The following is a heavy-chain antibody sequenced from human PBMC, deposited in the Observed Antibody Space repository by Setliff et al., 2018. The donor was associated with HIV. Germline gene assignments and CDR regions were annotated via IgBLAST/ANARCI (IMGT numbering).Heavy chain of an antibody. Sequence: PSETLSLTCTVSGGSISSITHYWGWFRQPPGKGLECIGTVYYTGTTYYNSSLESRVTISVDTSRNQFSLKLYSVTAADTAVYYCARIFGFTTASCARGNDYWGRGTLVTVSS. CDR3: ARIFGFTTASCARGNDY. CDR2: VYYTGTT. J-gene: IGHJ4*02. D-gene: IGHD3-16*01. V-gene: IGHV4-39*01. CDR1: GGSISSITHY.